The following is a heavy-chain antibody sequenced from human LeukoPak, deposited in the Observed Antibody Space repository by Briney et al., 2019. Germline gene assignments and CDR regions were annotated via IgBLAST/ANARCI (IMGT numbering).Heavy chain of an antibody. Sequence: GGSLRLSCAASGFTFSSYWMSWVRQAPGKGLEWVANIKQDGSEKYYVDSVKGRFTISRDNAKNSLYLQMNSLRAEDTVVYYCARDGSSSVQEGYYYYYMDVWGKGTTVTVSS. CDR1: GFTFSSYW. J-gene: IGHJ6*03. CDR3: ARDGSSSVQEGYYYYYMDV. V-gene: IGHV3-7*01. CDR2: IKQDGSEK. D-gene: IGHD6-6*01.